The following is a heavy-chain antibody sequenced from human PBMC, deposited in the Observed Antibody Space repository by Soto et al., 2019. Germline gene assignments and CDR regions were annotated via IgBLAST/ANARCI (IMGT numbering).Heavy chain of an antibody. J-gene: IGHJ4*02. CDR3: GCSGGSGYPAEDY. V-gene: IGHV3-30-3*01. D-gene: IGHD2-15*01. CDR2: ISYDGSNK. CDR1: GFTFSSYA. Sequence: QVQLVESGGGVVQPGRSLRLSCAASGFTFSSYAMHWVRQAPGKGLEWVAVISYDGSNKYYADSVKGRFTISRDNSKNTLYLQMNSLRAEDTAVYYCGCSGGSGYPAEDYWGQGTLVTVSS.